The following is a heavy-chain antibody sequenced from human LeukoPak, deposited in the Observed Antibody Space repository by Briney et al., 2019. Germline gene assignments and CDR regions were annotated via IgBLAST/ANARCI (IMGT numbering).Heavy chain of an antibody. D-gene: IGHD3-10*01. CDR1: GASISGSGYY. CDR3: ARGHDFYGSGRQSWFDP. CDR2: TSYSVST. J-gene: IGHJ5*02. V-gene: IGHV4-61*08. Sequence: PSETLSLTCTVSGASISGSGYYWGWIRQPPGKGLEWIGYTSYSVSTNYNPSLKSRVTISVDTSKNQFSLKLSSVTAADTAVYYCARGHDFYGSGRQSWFDPWGQGTLVTVSS.